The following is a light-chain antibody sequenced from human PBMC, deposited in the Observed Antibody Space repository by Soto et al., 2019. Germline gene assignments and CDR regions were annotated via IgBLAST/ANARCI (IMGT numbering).Light chain of an antibody. V-gene: IGKV4-1*01. CDR1: QSVLYSSNNENY. CDR2: WAS. Sequence: DIVLTQSPYSLAVSLGERATINCKSSQSVLYSSNNENYLTWYQQKPGQPPKLLIYWASTRESGVPDRFSGSGSGTDFTLTISSLQAEDVAVYYCQQYYTTPPTFGGGTKVDIK. J-gene: IGKJ4*01. CDR3: QQYYTTPPT.